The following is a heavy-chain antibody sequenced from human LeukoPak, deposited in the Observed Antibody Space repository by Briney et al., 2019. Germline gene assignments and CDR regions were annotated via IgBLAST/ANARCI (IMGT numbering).Heavy chain of an antibody. CDR3: ARQLGTSSNYYYYYMDI. D-gene: IGHD6-6*01. J-gene: IGHJ6*03. CDR1: GYTFAIYW. CDR2: IYPGDSDT. V-gene: IGHV5-51*01. Sequence: GESLKISCKGSGYTFAIYWIGWVRQMPGKGLEWMGIIYPGDSDTRYSPPFQGQVTISADKSISTAYLQWSSLKASDTAMYYCARQLGTSSNYYYYYMDIWGTETTVTVSS.